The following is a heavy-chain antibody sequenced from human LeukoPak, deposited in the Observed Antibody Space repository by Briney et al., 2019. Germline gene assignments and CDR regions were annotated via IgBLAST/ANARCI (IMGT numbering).Heavy chain of an antibody. CDR3: ARGIKRWLQLFIFDY. D-gene: IGHD5-24*01. Sequence: SGGSLRLSCAASGFTFSGYSMNWVRQAPGKGLEWVSSISSSSSYIYYADSVKGRFTISRDNAKNSLYLQMNSLRAEDTAVYYCARGIKRWLQLFIFDYWGQGTLVTVSS. CDR1: GFTFSGYS. V-gene: IGHV3-21*01. CDR2: ISSSSSYI. J-gene: IGHJ4*02.